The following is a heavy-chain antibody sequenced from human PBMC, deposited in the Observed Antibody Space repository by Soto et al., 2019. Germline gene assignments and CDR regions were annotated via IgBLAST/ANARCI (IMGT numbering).Heavy chain of an antibody. D-gene: IGHD2-8*01. CDR3: ARRKLEMMYVGWFDP. CDR2: IHHSGST. CDR1: GDSISSRNW. V-gene: IGHV4-4*02. J-gene: IGHJ5*02. Sequence: QVQLQESGPGLVKPSETLSLTCAVSGDSISSRNWWSWVRQTPGKGLEYIGEIHHSGSTNYNPSLKCRVTMSVDKSKNQFSLNLNSVTAADTAIYYCARRKLEMMYVGWFDPWGQGPLVTVSS.